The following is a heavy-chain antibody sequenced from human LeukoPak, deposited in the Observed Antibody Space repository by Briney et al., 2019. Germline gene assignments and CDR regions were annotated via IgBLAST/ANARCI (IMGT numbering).Heavy chain of an antibody. V-gene: IGHV3-33*01. D-gene: IGHD2-2*01. CDR1: GFTFSSYG. Sequence: PGRSLRLSCAASGFTFSSYGMHWVRQAPGKGLEWVAVIWYDGSNKYYADSVKGRFTISRDNSKNTLYLQMNSLRDEDTAVYYCARGGAVGPNPYYSDYWGQGTLVTVSS. CDR3: ARGGAVGPNPYYSDY. J-gene: IGHJ4*02. CDR2: IWYDGSNK.